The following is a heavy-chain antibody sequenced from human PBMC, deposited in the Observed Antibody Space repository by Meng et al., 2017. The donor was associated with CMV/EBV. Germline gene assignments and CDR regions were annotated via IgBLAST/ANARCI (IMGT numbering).Heavy chain of an antibody. CDR3: ARSLFDSNDPFDY. V-gene: IGHV3-48*04. Sequence: GESLKIPCAASGFTFSSYTMNLVRPAPGKGLEWVSYISNSGSAKYYADSLRGRFTISRDNAKNSLYLQMNSLRADDTAVYYCARSLFDSNDPFDYWGQGTVVTVSS. J-gene: IGHJ4*02. D-gene: IGHD3-22*01. CDR1: GFTFSSYT. CDR2: ISNSGSAK.